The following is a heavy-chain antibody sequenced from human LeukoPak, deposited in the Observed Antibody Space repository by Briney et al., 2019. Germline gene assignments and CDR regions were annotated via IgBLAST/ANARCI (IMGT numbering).Heavy chain of an antibody. V-gene: IGHV3-30*04. CDR3: ARDLGYPYYFDY. CDR1: GFTFSSYA. J-gene: IGHJ4*02. D-gene: IGHD5-12*01. CDR2: ISYDGSNK. Sequence: GGSLRLSCAASGFTFSSYAMRWVRQAPGKGLEWVAVISYDGSNKYYADSVKGRFTISRDNSKNTLYLQMNSLRAEDTAVYYCARDLGYPYYFDYWGQGTQVTVSS.